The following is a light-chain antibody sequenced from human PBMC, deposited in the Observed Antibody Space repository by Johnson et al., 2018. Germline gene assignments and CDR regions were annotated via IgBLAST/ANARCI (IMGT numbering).Light chain of an antibody. J-gene: IGLJ1*01. CDR3: GTWDSSLSAGNV. CDR1: SSNIGNNY. CDR2: ENN. Sequence: QSVLTQPPSVSAAPGQKVTISCSGSSSNIGNNYVSWYQQLPGTAPKLLIYENNKLPSGLPDRFSGSKSGTSSTLGITGLQTGDEADYYCGTWDSSLSAGNVFGTGTKVTVL. V-gene: IGLV1-51*02.